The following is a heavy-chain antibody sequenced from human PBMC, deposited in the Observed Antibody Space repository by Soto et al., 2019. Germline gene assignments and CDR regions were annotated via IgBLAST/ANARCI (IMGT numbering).Heavy chain of an antibody. CDR2: ISFDGINK. D-gene: IGHD3-16*01. CDR3: GATTSSDDVCGSYVYGGDAFAR. CDR1: GFIFSTYG. J-gene: IGHJ3*01. Sequence: QVQLVESGGGVVQPGRSLRLSCAASGFIFSTYGMHWVRQAPGKGLEWVAVISFDGINKYSADSMKGRYSISRDNSKNTLYIQMNSLSADDTAVFYCGATTSSDDVCGSYVYGGDAFARWGLVKRVRVSS. V-gene: IGHV3-30*03.